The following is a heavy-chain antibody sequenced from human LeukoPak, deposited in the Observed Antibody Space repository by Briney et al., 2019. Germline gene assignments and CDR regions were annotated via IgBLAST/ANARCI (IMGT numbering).Heavy chain of an antibody. D-gene: IGHD3-3*01. V-gene: IGHV4-59*01. J-gene: IGHJ4*02. CDR1: GGSIISYY. CDR2: IYYSGST. CDR3: VVGFGVVIFDY. Sequence: SETLSLTCTVSGGSIISYYWSWIRQPPGKGLEWIGYIYYSGSTNYNPSLKSRVTISVDTSKNQFSLKLSSVTAADTAVYYCVVGFGVVIFDYWGQGTLVTVSS.